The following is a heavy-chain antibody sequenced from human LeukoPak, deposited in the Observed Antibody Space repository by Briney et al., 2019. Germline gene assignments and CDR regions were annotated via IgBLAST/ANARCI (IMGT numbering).Heavy chain of an antibody. J-gene: IGHJ4*02. CDR2: NYYSGST. V-gene: IGHV4-31*03. Sequence: SETLSLTCTVSGRSISSGGYYWSWIPQHPGKGREWNGYNYYSGSTYYNPSLKSRVTISVDTAKNQYSLKLSSVTAVDTAVYYCARVARDGDSPFWGQGPGVSVS. CDR3: ARVARDGDSPF. D-gene: IGHD2-21*01. CDR1: GRSISSGGYY.